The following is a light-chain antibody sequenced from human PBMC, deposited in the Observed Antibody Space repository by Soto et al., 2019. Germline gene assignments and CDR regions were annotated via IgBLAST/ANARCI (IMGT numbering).Light chain of an antibody. CDR2: DAS. V-gene: IGKV3-11*01. CDR3: QQRLNWPPG. CDR1: QSVTNY. Sequence: EIFSTQSPDTLSLSPGERATLSCRASQSVTNYIAWYQQRPGQAPRLLIYDASNRATGVPARFSGSGSGTDFTLTISDLEPADFGLYYCQQRLNWPPGFGQGTKVDI. J-gene: IGKJ1*01.